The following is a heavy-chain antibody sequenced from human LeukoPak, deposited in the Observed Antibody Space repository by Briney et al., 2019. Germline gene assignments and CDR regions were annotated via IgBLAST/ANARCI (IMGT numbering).Heavy chain of an antibody. CDR1: GGSFIGYY. V-gene: IGHV4-34*01. D-gene: IGHD2-2*01. CDR3: ARGYQLPHYYGMDV. CDR2: INHSGST. Sequence: SETLSLTCAFYGGSFIGYYWSWIRQPPAKGLEWIGEINHSGSTNYNPSLKSRVTISVDTSKNQFSLKLSSLTAADTAVYYCARGYQLPHYYGMDVWGKGTTVTVSS. J-gene: IGHJ6*04.